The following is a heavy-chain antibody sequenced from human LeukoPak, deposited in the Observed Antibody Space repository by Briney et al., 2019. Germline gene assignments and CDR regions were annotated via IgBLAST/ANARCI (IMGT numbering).Heavy chain of an antibody. CDR2: IYYSGGT. V-gene: IGHV4-59*08. CDR3: ARHDNYDFYWYFDL. J-gene: IGHJ2*01. Sequence: SETLSLTCTVSGGSISSYYWSWIRQPPGKGLEWIGYIYYSGGTNYNPSLKSRVTISVDTSKNQFSLKLSSVTAADTAVYYCARHDNYDFYWYFDLWGRGTLVTVSS. D-gene: IGHD3-3*01. CDR1: GGSISSYY.